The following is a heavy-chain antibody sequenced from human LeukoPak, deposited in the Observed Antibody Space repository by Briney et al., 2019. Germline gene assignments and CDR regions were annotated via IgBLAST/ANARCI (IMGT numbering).Heavy chain of an antibody. CDR1: GYTFTGYY. D-gene: IGHD6-6*01. CDR3: ARSTSIAAALSFDY. Sequence: ASVKVSCKASGYTFTGYYMHWVRQAPGQGLEWMGWINPNSGGTNYAQKFQGRVTMTRDTSISTAYMELNRLRSDDTAVYYCARSTSIAAALSFDYWGQGTLVTVSS. J-gene: IGHJ4*02. CDR2: INPNSGGT. V-gene: IGHV1-2*02.